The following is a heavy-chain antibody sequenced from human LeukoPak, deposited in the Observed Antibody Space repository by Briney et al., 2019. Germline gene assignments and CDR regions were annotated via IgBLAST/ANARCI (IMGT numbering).Heavy chain of an antibody. D-gene: IGHD2-15*01. Sequence: ASVKVSCKASRGTFSSYAISWVRQAPGKGLEWMGGFDPEDGETIYAQKFQGRVTMTEDTSTDTAYMELSSLRSEDTAVYYCATERVVVAANGVYYYYGMDVWGQGTTVTVSS. J-gene: IGHJ6*02. CDR3: ATERVVVAANGVYYYYGMDV. CDR1: RGTFSSYA. V-gene: IGHV1-24*01. CDR2: FDPEDGET.